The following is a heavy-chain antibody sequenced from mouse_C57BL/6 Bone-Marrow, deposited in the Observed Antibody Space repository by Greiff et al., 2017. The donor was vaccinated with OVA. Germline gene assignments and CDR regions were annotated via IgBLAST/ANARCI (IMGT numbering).Heavy chain of an antibody. CDR3: ASFRWFAY. CDR2: IDPANGNT. V-gene: IGHV14-3*01. Sequence: EVKLVESVAELVRPGASVKLSCTASGFNIQNTYMHWVKQRPEQGLEWIGRIDPANGNTKYAPKFQGKATITADTSSNTAYLQLSSLTSEDTAIYYCASFRWFAYWGQGTLVTVSA. J-gene: IGHJ3*01. CDR1: GFNIQNTY.